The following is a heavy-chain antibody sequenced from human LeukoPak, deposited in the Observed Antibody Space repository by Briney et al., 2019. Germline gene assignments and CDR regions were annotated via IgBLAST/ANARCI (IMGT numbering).Heavy chain of an antibody. V-gene: IGHV3-43*01. CDR1: GFTFDDYT. D-gene: IGHD5-12*01. CDR2: ISWDGGST. Sequence: GGSLRLSCAASGFTFDDYTMHWVRQAPGKGLEWVSLISWDGGSTYYADSVKGRFTISRDNSKNTLYLQMNSLRAEDTAVYYCASSNERWLRLLGRYYGMDVWGQGTTVTVSS. CDR3: ASSNERWLRLLGRYYGMDV. J-gene: IGHJ6*02.